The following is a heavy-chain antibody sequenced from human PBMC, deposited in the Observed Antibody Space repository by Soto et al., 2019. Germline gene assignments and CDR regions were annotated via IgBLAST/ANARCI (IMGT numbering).Heavy chain of an antibody. CDR1: GYTFTGYY. D-gene: IGHD6-6*01. V-gene: IGHV1-2*02. CDR3: ARDRSIAARPFDY. J-gene: IGHJ4*02. CDR2: INPNSGGT. Sequence: PSVKVSCKASGYTFTGYYMHWVRQAPGQGLEWMGWINPNSGGTNYAQKFQGRVTMTRDTSISTAYMELSRLRSDDTAVYYCARDRSIAARPFDYWGQGTLVTVSS.